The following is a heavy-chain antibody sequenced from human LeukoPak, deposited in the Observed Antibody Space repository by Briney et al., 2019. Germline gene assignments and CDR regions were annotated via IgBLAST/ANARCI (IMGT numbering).Heavy chain of an antibody. CDR3: ARAGSIRYCSSTSCYGNYYYGMDV. CDR1: GGSFSGYY. Sequence: SETLSLTCAVYGGSFSGYYWSWIRQPPGKGLEWIGEINHSGSTNYNPSLKSRVTISVDTSKNQFSLKLSSVTAADTAVYYCARAGSIRYCSSTSCYGNYYYGMDVWGQGTTVTVSS. CDR2: INHSGST. D-gene: IGHD2-2*01. V-gene: IGHV4-34*01. J-gene: IGHJ6*02.